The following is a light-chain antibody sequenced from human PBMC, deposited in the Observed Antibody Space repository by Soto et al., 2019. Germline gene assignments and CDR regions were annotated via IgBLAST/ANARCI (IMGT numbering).Light chain of an antibody. Sequence: EFVLTQSPGTLSLSPGERATLSCRASQGVSSNYFAWYQQKPGQAPRLLIYASSTRATGIPDRFSGSGSGTAFTPTISRLESDDLAEYCCQQYGGSLTFGGGTKVEIK. V-gene: IGKV3-20*01. CDR3: QQYGGSLT. J-gene: IGKJ4*01. CDR1: QGVSSNY. CDR2: ASS.